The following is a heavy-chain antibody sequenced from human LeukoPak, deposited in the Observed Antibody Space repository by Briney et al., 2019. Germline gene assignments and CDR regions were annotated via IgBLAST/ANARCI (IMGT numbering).Heavy chain of an antibody. CDR3: VRGTGY. Sequence: GGSLRLSCSVSGVTFSTYVMRWVRQAPGKGLEYVSAISSNGDNTYYADSVKGRFTISRDNSKNTLYLQMSSLRADDTAVYYCVRGTGYWGQGTLVTVSS. CDR1: GVTFSTYV. J-gene: IGHJ4*02. V-gene: IGHV3-64D*06. CDR2: ISSNGDNT.